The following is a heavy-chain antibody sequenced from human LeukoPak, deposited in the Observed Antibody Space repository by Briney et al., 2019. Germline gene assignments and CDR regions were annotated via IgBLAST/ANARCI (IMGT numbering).Heavy chain of an antibody. J-gene: IGHJ6*02. V-gene: IGHV3-33*01. CDR1: GFTFSSYG. CDR2: IWYDGSNK. D-gene: IGHD4-17*01. Sequence: PGGSLRLSCAASGFTFSSYGMHWVRQAPGKGLEWVAVIWYDGSNKYYADSVKGRFTISRDNAKNSLYLQMNSLRAEDTAVYYCARPSYGDYGQDYYYYGMDVWGQGTTVTVSS. CDR3: ARPSYGDYGQDYYYYGMDV.